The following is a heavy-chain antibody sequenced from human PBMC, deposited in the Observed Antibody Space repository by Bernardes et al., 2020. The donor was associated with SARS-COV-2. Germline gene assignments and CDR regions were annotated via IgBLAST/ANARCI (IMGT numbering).Heavy chain of an antibody. Sequence: SVKVSCKASGGTFSSYAISWVRQAPGQGLEWMGGIIPIFGTANYAQKFQGRVTITADESTSTAYMELSSLRSEDTAVYYCASPDYEGVYYYYGMDVWGQGTTVTVSS. V-gene: IGHV1-69*13. CDR3: ASPDYEGVYYYYGMDV. D-gene: IGHD4-17*01. J-gene: IGHJ6*02. CDR2: IIPIFGTA. CDR1: GGTFSSYA.